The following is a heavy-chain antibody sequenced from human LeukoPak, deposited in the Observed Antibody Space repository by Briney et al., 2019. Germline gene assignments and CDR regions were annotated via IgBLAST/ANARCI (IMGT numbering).Heavy chain of an antibody. CDR3: VKDWSNEAKCGADCLEY. V-gene: IGHV3-23*01. CDR2: ISGSGDNT. Sequence: GGSLRLSCAASGFNFYIYAMSWVRQAPGKGLEWVSSISGSGDNTYYADSVKGRYTISRDNSKNTLYLQMNTLRAEDTAVYYCVKDWSNEAKCGADCLEYWGQGTLVTVSS. CDR1: GFNFYIYA. J-gene: IGHJ4*02. D-gene: IGHD2-21*02.